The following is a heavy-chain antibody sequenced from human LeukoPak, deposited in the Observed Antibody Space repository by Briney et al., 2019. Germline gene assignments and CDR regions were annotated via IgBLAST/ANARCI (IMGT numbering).Heavy chain of an antibody. CDR3: ARGGTYNDILSFDP. CDR2: IYYTGST. J-gene: IGHJ5*02. Sequence: SETLSLTRTVSGGSISYCYWTWIRQSPGKGLEWIGQIYYTGSTYYNPSLERRVTISLDTSRIQFSLTMTSVTAADTAVYYCARGGTYNDILSFDPWGQGTLVTVSS. D-gene: IGHD3-9*01. V-gene: IGHV4-59*01. CDR1: GGSISYCY.